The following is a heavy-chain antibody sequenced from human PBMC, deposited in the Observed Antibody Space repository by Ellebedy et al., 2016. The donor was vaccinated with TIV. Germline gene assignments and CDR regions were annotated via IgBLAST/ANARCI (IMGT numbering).Heavy chain of an antibody. Sequence: MPSETLSLTCTVPGGSISRYYWSWIRQPPGKGLEWIGYIYYTGSTSYNPSLKSRVTISVDTSNNQFSLKLSSVTAADTAVYYCARLDTVTNFDYWGQGTLVTVSS. CDR1: GGSISRYY. CDR3: ARLDTVTNFDY. J-gene: IGHJ4*02. D-gene: IGHD4-17*01. CDR2: IYYTGST. V-gene: IGHV4-59*01.